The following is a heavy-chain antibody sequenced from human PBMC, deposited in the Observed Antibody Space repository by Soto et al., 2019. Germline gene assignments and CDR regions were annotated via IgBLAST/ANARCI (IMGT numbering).Heavy chain of an antibody. CDR3: ARHGQDTGTPYSVGGMDV. CDR2: IDPSDSYT. CDR1: GYSFISHW. V-gene: IGHV5-10-1*01. D-gene: IGHD1-7*01. Sequence: GESLKISCKGSGYSFISHWITWVRQMPGKGLEWMGKIDPSDSYTNYSPSFQGHVTISGDKSISTVYLHWSSLKASDTAMYYCARHGQDTGTPYSVGGMDVWGQGTTVTVSS. J-gene: IGHJ6*02.